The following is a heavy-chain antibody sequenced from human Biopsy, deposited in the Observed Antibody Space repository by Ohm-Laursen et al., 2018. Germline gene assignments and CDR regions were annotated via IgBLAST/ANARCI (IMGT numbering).Heavy chain of an antibody. CDR3: ARAYPPPGRRLVVAAGDFDC. CDR1: GFIFSTYT. Sequence: SLRLSCSASGFIFSTYTMNWVRQAPGEGLEWVSSISSRSSDIYYADSVKGRFTISRDNAKNSLYLQMNSLRAEDTAVYYCARAYPPPGRRLVVAAGDFDCWGQGTRVTVSS. J-gene: IGHJ4*02. CDR2: ISSRSSDI. D-gene: IGHD2-15*01. V-gene: IGHV3-21*01.